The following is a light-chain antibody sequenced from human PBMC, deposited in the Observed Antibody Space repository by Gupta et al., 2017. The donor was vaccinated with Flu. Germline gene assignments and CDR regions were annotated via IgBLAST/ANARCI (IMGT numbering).Light chain of an antibody. Sequence: DIVMTQSPDSLAVSLGERATINCKSSQSVLYSSNNKHYLAWYQQKPGQPHKPLIYWASTRESGVPDRFSGRGSGTDFTLTISSLQAEDVAVYYCQQNDSIPYTFGQGTKLEIK. J-gene: IGKJ2*01. V-gene: IGKV4-1*01. CDR1: QSVLYSSNNKHY. CDR3: QQNDSIPYT. CDR2: WAS.